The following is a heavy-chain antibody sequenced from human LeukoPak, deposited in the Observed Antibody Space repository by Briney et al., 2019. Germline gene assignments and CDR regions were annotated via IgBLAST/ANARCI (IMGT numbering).Heavy chain of an antibody. CDR1: GFTFNDAW. D-gene: IGHD6-19*01. Sequence: GGSLRLSCAASGFTFNDAWMTWVRQAPGKGLEWVGRIKSKTDGGTTDYAAPVKGRFTISRDDPKTTLYLQMNSLKTEDTAVYYCTTTLAVAGTSMGYWGQGTLVTVSS. CDR2: IKSKTDGGTT. J-gene: IGHJ4*02. CDR3: TTTLAVAGTSMGY. V-gene: IGHV3-15*01.